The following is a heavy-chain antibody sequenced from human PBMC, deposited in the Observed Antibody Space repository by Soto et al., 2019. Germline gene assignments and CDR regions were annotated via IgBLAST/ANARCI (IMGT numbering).Heavy chain of an antibody. CDR2: INAGNGNT. Sequence: ASVKVSCKASGYTFTSYAMHWVRQAPGQRLEWMGWINAGNGNTKYSQKFQGRVTITRDTSASTAYMELGSLRSENTAVYYCARGGSSSWYDFDYWGQGTLVTVSS. CDR1: GYTFTSYA. J-gene: IGHJ4*02. CDR3: ARGGSSSWYDFDY. D-gene: IGHD6-13*01. V-gene: IGHV1-3*01.